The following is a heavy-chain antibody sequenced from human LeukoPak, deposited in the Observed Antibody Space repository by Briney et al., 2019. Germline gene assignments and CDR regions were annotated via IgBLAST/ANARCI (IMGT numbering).Heavy chain of an antibody. V-gene: IGHV3-48*03. D-gene: IGHD2-21*01. CDR2: ITRSGSTI. J-gene: IGHJ3*02. CDR3: ARDKTPYCGGECFAFDI. Sequence: GGSLRLSCAASGFTFSSYEMNWVRQAPGKGLEWVSYITRSGSTIYYADSVKGRFTIYRDNAKNSLYLQMNSLRAEDTAVYYCARDKTPYCGGECFAFDIWGQGTMVTVSS. CDR1: GFTFSSYE.